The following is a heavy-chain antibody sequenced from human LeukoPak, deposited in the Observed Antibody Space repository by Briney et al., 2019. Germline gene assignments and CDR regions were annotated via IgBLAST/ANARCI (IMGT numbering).Heavy chain of an antibody. CDR1: GFTFSSYG. V-gene: IGHV3-30*03. Sequence: PGRSLRLSCAASGFTFSSYGMHWVRQAPGKGLEWVAVISYDGSNKYYADSVKGRFTISRDNSKNTLYLQMNSLRAEDTAVYYCARDTEPNYYGSGGPWFDPWGQGTLVTVSS. CDR2: ISYDGSNK. J-gene: IGHJ5*02. D-gene: IGHD3-10*01. CDR3: ARDTEPNYYGSGGPWFDP.